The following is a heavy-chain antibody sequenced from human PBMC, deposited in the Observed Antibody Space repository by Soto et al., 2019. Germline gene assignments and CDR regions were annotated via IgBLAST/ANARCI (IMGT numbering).Heavy chain of an antibody. D-gene: IGHD3-10*01. CDR2: ISGSGGST. Sequence: PGGSLRLSCAASGFTFSSYAMSWVRQAPGKGLEWVSAISGSGGSTYYADSVKGRFTISRDNSKNTLYLQMNSLRAEDTAVYYCAKVRGIMVRGAPYFDYWGQGTLVTVSS. CDR1: GFTFSSYA. J-gene: IGHJ4*02. V-gene: IGHV3-23*01. CDR3: AKVRGIMVRGAPYFDY.